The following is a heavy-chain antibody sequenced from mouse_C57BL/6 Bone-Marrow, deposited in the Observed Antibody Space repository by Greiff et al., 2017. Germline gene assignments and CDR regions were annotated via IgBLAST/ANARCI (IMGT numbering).Heavy chain of an antibody. CDR2: ISAGGSYT. CDR1: GFTFSSYA. J-gene: IGHJ4*01. V-gene: IGHV5-4*01. D-gene: IGHD2-4*01. CDR3: ARHYDYDVCAFDY. Sequence: EVQVVESGGGLVKPGGSLKLSCAASGFTFSSYAMSWVRQTPEQRLEWVATISAGGSYTYYPDNVKGRFTLSRDNAKNNLYLQMSPLKYEDTAMYYCARHYDYDVCAFDYWGQGTSVTVSA.